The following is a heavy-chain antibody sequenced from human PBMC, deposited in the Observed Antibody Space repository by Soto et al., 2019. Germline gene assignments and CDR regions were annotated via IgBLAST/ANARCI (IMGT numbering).Heavy chain of an antibody. D-gene: IGHD6-13*01. CDR2: MNPNSGNT. CDR3: ARERSAAGTGWFDP. CDR1: GYTFTSYD. V-gene: IGHV1-8*01. J-gene: IGHJ5*02. Sequence: QVQLVQSGAEVKKPGASVKVSCKASGYTFTSYDINWVRQATGQGLEWMGWMNPNSGNTGYAQKFQGRVTMPRNTSISTAYTELSSLRSEDTAVYYCARERSAAGTGWFDPWGQGTLVTVSS.